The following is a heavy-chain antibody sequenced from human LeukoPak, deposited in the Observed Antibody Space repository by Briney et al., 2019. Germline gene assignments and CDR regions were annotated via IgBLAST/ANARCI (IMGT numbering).Heavy chain of an antibody. Sequence: QPGRSLRLSCAAPGFTFSSYGMHWVRQAPGKGLEWVAFIWYDGSNKYYADSVKGRFTISRDKAKKSLYLQMNSLRAQETAVYYFAKGGYRSGRYYYYYLDVWGEGTTVTVSS. V-gene: IGHV3-33*03. J-gene: IGHJ6*03. D-gene: IGHD3-3*01. CDR1: GFTFSSYG. CDR3: AKGGYRSGRYYYYYLDV. CDR2: IWYDGSNK.